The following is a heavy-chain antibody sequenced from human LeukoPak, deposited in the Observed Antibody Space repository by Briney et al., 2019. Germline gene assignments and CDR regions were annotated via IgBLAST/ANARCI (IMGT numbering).Heavy chain of an antibody. D-gene: IGHD6-19*01. CDR1: GYTFTSYG. CDR2: ISAYNGNT. V-gene: IGHV1-18*01. CDR3: ARERGDSSGWFFDY. Sequence: GASVKVSCKASGYTFTSYGISWVRQAPGQGLEWMGWISAYNGNTNYAQKLQGRVTMTTDTSTSTACMELRSLRSDDTAVYYCARERGDSSGWFFDYWGQGTLVTVSS. J-gene: IGHJ4*02.